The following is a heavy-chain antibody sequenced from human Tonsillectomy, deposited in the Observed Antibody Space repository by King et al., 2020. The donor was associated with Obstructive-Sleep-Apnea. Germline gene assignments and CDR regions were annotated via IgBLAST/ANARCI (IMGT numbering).Heavy chain of an antibody. J-gene: IGHJ3*02. CDR3: ARHAMVRGVDLSPDVDI. CDR1: GYSFTSYW. Sequence: QLVQSGAEVKKPGESLKISCKGSGYSFTSYWIGWVRQMPGKGLEWMGIIYPGDSDTRYSPSFQGQVTISADKSISTAYLQWSSLKASDTAMYYGARHAMVRGVDLSPDVDIWGLGTMVTVSS. D-gene: IGHD3-10*01. V-gene: IGHV5-51*01. CDR2: IYPGDSDT.